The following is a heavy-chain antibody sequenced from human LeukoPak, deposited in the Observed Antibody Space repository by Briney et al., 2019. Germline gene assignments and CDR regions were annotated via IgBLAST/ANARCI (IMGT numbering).Heavy chain of an antibody. CDR3: ARAPYSSSRYYYYGMDV. J-gene: IGHJ6*02. D-gene: IGHD6-13*01. Sequence: SETLSLTCTVSGGSISSYYWSWIRQPAGKGLEWIGRIYTSGSTNYNPSLKSRVTMSVDTSKNQFSLKLSSVTAADTAVYYCARAPYSSSRYYYYGMDVWGQGTTVTVSS. CDR2: IYTSGST. CDR1: GGSISSYY. V-gene: IGHV4-4*07.